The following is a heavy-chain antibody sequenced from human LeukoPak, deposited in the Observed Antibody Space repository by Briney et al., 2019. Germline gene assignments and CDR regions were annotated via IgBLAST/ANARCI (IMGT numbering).Heavy chain of an antibody. D-gene: IGHD3-22*01. Sequence: GGSLRLSCAASGFTFSSYAMSWVRQAPGKGLEWVSAISGSGGSTYYADSVKGRFTISRDNSKNTLYLQMNSLRAEDTAVYYCAKSSGYYIANLYYFDYWGQGTLVTVSS. J-gene: IGHJ4*02. CDR1: GFTFSSYA. V-gene: IGHV3-23*01. CDR3: AKSSGYYIANLYYFDY. CDR2: ISGSGGST.